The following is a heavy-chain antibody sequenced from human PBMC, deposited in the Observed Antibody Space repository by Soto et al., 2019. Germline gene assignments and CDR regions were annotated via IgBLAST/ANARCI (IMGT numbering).Heavy chain of an antibody. D-gene: IGHD3-22*01. V-gene: IGHV4-59*08. CDR3: ARYYYDSSGYYGNWFDP. CDR2: IYYSGST. J-gene: IGHJ5*02. Sequence: PSETLSLTCTVSGGSISSYYWSWIRQPPGKGLEWIGYIYYSGSTNYNPSIKSRVTISVDTSKNQFSLKLSSVTAADTAVYYCARYYYDSSGYYGNWFDPWGQGTLVTVSS. CDR1: GGSISSYY.